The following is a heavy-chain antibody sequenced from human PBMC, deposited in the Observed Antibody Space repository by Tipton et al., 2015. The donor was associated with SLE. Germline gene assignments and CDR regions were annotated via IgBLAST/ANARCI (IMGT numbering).Heavy chain of an antibody. J-gene: IGHJ5*02. V-gene: IGHV4-31*03. CDR1: GDSIISGAYY. Sequence: TLSLTCTVSGDSIISGAYYRSWVRQHPGRGLEWLAYIFYSGSTYYNPSLKSRLNISVDRSNNQFSLKLTSVTAADTAVYYCARVGAASGARYFDPWGQGMLVTVSS. CDR2: IFYSGST. D-gene: IGHD3-16*01. CDR3: ARVGAASGARYFDP.